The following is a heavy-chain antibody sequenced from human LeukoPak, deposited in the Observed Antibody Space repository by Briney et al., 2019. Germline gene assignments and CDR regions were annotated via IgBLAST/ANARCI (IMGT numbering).Heavy chain of an antibody. J-gene: IGHJ4*02. D-gene: IGHD1-26*01. Sequence: GGSLRLSCAASGFTFSSYGMHWVRQAPGKGLGWVAVIWYDGSNKYYADSVKGRFTISRDNSKNTLYLQMNSLRAEDTAVYYCARSENSGSYTDGIDYWGQGTLVTVSS. CDR2: IWYDGSNK. CDR1: GFTFSSYG. CDR3: ARSENSGSYTDGIDY. V-gene: IGHV3-33*01.